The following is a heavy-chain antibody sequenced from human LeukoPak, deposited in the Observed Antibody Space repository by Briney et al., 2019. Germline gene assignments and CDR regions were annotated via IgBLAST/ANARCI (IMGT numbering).Heavy chain of an antibody. CDR3: ARVRGVILDY. J-gene: IGHJ4*02. Sequence: SETLSLTCAVSGYSISSGYYWGWIRRPPGKGLEWIGSIYHSGSTYYNPSLKSRVTISVDTSKNQFSLKLSSVTAADTAVYYCARVRGVILDYWGQGTLVTVSS. CDR2: IYHSGST. CDR1: GYSISSGYY. D-gene: IGHD3-10*01. V-gene: IGHV4-38-2*01.